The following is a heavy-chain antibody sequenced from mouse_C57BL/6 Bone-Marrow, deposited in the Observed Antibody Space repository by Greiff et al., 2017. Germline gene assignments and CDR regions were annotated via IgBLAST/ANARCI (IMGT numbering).Heavy chain of an antibody. CDR1: GYTFTSYT. Sequence: QVQLKQSGAELARPGASVKMSCKASGYTFTSYTMHWVKQRPGQGLEWIGYINPSSGYTKYNQKFKDKATLTADKSSSTAYMQRSSLTSEDSAVYYCARVLWYLLDYWGQGTTLTVSS. V-gene: IGHV1-4*01. J-gene: IGHJ2*01. CDR3: ARVLWYLLDY. D-gene: IGHD2-1*01. CDR2: INPSSGYT.